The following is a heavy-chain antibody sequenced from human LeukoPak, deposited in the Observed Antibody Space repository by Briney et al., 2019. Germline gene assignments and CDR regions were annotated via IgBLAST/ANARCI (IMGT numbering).Heavy chain of an antibody. CDR2: ISYDGSNK. V-gene: IGHV3-30*03. D-gene: IGHD3-10*01. CDR1: GFTFSSYG. CDR3: ARAYGSGSYYDY. J-gene: IGHJ4*02. Sequence: GRSLRLSCAASGFTFSSYGMHWVRQAPGKGLEWVAVISYDGSNKYYADSVKGRFTISRNNSKNTLYLQMGSLRAEDMAVYYCARAYGSGSYYDYWGQGTLVTVSS.